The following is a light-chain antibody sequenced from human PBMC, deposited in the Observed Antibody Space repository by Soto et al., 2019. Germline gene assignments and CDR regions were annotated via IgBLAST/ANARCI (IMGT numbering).Light chain of an antibody. CDR3: QQCSSWPPLT. Sequence: EIVLTQSPGTLSLSPGERATLSCRASQSVSSSLAWYQLKPGQAPRLLIFHAVNRAPGVPGSFSGSGSGTDFTLTISSMEPEDFALYSCQQCSSWPPLTFGAGTKVEIK. V-gene: IGKV3-11*01. CDR1: QSVSSS. CDR2: HAV. J-gene: IGKJ4*01.